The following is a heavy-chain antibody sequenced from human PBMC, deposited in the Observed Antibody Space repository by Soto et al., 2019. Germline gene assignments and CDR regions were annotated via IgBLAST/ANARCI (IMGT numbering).Heavy chain of an antibody. CDR2: IYSGGST. J-gene: IGHJ4*02. Sequence: GGSLRLSCAASGFTVSSNYMSWVRQAPGKGLEWVSVIYSGGSTYYADSVKGRFTISRDNSKNTLYLQMNSLRAEDTAVYYCAKALDSRGYYYHPNFDNWGQGTLVTGSS. CDR1: GFTVSSNY. V-gene: IGHV3-53*01. D-gene: IGHD3-22*01. CDR3: AKALDSRGYYYHPNFDN.